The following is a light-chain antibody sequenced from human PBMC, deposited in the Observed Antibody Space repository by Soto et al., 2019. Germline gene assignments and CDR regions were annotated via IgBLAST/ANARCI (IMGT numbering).Light chain of an antibody. CDR1: QSVSSN. Sequence: EIVMTQSPATLSVSPGERATLSCRASQSVSSNLAWYQQKPGQAPRLLIYGASTRATGIPARFSGSGSGTEFTLTISSLQSEDFAVYYCQQYTSWPSYTFGQGTKLEIK. V-gene: IGKV3-15*01. J-gene: IGKJ2*01. CDR2: GAS. CDR3: QQYTSWPSYT.